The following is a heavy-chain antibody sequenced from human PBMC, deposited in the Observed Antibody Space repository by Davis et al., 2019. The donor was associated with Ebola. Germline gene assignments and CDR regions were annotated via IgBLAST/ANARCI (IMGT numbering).Heavy chain of an antibody. CDR1: GGSFSGYY. V-gene: IGHV4-34*01. CDR2: INHSGST. J-gene: IGHJ4*02. Sequence: PSETLSLTCAVYGGSFSGYYWSWIRQPPGKGLEWIGEINHSGSTNYNPSLKSRVTISVDTSKNQFSLKLSSVTAADTAVYYCARVPFRYYSSGWYYFDYWGQGTLVTVSS. CDR3: ARVPFRYYSSGWYYFDY. D-gene: IGHD6-19*01.